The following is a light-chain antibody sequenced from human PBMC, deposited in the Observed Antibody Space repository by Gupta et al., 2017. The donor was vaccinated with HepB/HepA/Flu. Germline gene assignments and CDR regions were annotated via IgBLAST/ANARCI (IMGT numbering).Light chain of an antibody. V-gene: IGKV3-15*01. CDR3: QQYNNWPPYT. CDR1: QSVSSN. CDR2: GAS. J-gene: IGKJ2*01. Sequence: EIVMTQSPATLSVSRGERGTLSCRASQSVSSNLAWYQQKPGQAPRLLIYGASTRATGIPARFSGSRSGTKFTLPISSLQSAEFAVSYCQQYNNWPPYTFGHGTKLEIK.